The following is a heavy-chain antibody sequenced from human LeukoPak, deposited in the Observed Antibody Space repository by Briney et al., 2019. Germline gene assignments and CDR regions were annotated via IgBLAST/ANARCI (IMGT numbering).Heavy chain of an antibody. CDR2: IYPGDSDT. V-gene: IGHV5-51*01. CDR1: GYSFSNYC. CDR3: ARLGPHYDILTGYPSADAFDI. D-gene: IGHD3-9*01. J-gene: IGHJ3*02. Sequence: GESLKISCKGSGYSFSNYCIGWVRQMPGKCLGCLGIIYPGDSDTRYSPSFQGQVTISADKSISAAYLQWSSLKASDTAMYYCARLGPHYDILTGYPSADAFDIWGQGTMVTVSS.